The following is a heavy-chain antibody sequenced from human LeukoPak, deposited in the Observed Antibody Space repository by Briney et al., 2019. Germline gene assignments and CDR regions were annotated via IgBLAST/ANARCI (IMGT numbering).Heavy chain of an antibody. J-gene: IGHJ6*03. CDR3: AKDLHRTASFGVVITRNYYYYMDV. CDR2: ISSDSTYI. V-gene: IGHV3-21*05. Sequence: GGSLRLSCAASGFTFITYSLNWVRQAPGKGLEWVSYISSDSTYIYYADSVKGRFTISRDNAKNSLYLQMNSLRAEDTAVYYCAKDLHRTASFGVVITRNYYYYMDVWGKGTTVSVS. CDR1: GFTFITYS. D-gene: IGHD3-3*01.